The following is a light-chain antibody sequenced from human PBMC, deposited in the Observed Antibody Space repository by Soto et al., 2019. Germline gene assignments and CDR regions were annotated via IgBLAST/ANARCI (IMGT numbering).Light chain of an antibody. CDR1: QSISNY. Sequence: DIQMTQSPSSLSASVGDRVTITCRASQSISNYLNWYQQKPGKAPKLLIYAASSMQSGVPSRFSGSGSETDVPLSISSLQPDDSATYYCQQSFSPLLTFGQGTKVEV. J-gene: IGKJ1*01. CDR3: QQSFSPLLT. V-gene: IGKV1-39*01. CDR2: AAS.